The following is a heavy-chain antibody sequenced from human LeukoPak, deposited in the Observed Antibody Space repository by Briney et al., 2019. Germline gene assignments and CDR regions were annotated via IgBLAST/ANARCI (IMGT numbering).Heavy chain of an antibody. CDR1: GFTFDDYG. D-gene: IGHD2-2*01. J-gene: IGHJ4*02. Sequence: GGSLRLSCAASGFTFDDYGMSWVRQAPGKGLEWVSGINWNGGSTGYADSVKGRFTISRDNARNSLYLQMNSLRAEDTALYYCARTPSGYQLLYYFDYWGQVTLVTVSS. CDR3: ARTPSGYQLLYYFDY. V-gene: IGHV3-20*04. CDR2: INWNGGST.